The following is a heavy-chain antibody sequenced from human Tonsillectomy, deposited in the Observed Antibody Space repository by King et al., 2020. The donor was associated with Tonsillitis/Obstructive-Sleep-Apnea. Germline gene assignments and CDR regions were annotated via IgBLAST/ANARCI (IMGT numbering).Heavy chain of an antibody. J-gene: IGHJ5*02. CDR1: GFTFSDHA. V-gene: IGHV3-23*01. CDR3: AALGQPVHLRAKFGANWFDP. D-gene: IGHD3-16*01. CDR2: LSGGGGIT. Sequence: VQLQESGGGLVQPGGSLRLSCAASGFTFSDHAMSWVRQAPGKGLEWVSTLSGGGGITYYADSVKGRFTISRDNSKNNLYLQMNFLRAEDTGLYYCAALGQPVHLRAKFGANWFDPWGQGALVTVSS.